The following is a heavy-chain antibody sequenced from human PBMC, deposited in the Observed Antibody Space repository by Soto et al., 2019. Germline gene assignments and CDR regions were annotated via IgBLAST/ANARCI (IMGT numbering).Heavy chain of an antibody. CDR1: GYTFTSYY. D-gene: IGHD3-10*01. J-gene: IGHJ4*02. CDR2: INPSGGST. V-gene: IGHV1-46*03. Sequence: GASVKVSCKASGYTFTSYYMHWVRQAPGKGLEWMGIINPSGGSTSYAQKFQGRVTMTRDTSTSTVYMELSSLRSEDTAVYYCARGYYGSGSYPAASIDYWGQGTLVTVSS. CDR3: ARGYYGSGSYPAASIDY.